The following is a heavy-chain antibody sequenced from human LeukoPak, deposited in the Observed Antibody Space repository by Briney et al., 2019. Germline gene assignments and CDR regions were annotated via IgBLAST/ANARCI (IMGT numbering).Heavy chain of an antibody. CDR1: GYTFTGNY. CDR2: INPNSGGT. CDR3: ARGPRITIFGVVIIHA. V-gene: IGHV1-2*02. D-gene: IGHD3-3*01. Sequence: ASVKVSCKASGYTFTGNYMHWVRQAPGQGLEWMGWINPNSGGTNYAQKFQGRVTMTRDTSISTAYMELSRLRSDDTAVYYCARGPRITIFGVVIIHAWGQGTLVTASS. J-gene: IGHJ5*02.